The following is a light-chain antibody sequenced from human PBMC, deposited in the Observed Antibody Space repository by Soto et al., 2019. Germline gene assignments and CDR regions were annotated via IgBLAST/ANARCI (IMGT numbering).Light chain of an antibody. CDR1: SSDVGGSKY. V-gene: IGLV2-14*01. CDR2: DVS. CDR3: RSTTSSSTFYV. Sequence: QSALTQPRSLSGSPGHSVTISCTGTSSDVGGSKYVSWYQQHPGKALLLMIYDVSNRPSGVSNRFSGSKSGNTASLTISGLQAEDAADYPCRSTTSSSTFYVFGSGTKVTV. J-gene: IGLJ1*01.